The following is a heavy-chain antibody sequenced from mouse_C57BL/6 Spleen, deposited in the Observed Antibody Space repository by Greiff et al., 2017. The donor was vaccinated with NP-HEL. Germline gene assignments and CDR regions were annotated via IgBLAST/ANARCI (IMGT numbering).Heavy chain of an antibody. CDR2: FHPYNDDT. J-gene: IGHJ3*01. Sequence: VQLQQLRAELVKPGASVKMSCKASGYTFTTYPIEWMKQNHGKSLEWIGNFHPYNDDTKYNEKFKGKATLTVEKSSSTVYLELSRLTSDDSAVYYCARRNYSNYGWFAYWGQGTLVTVSA. CDR1: GYTFTTYP. V-gene: IGHV1-47*01. CDR3: ARRNYSNYGWFAY. D-gene: IGHD2-5*01.